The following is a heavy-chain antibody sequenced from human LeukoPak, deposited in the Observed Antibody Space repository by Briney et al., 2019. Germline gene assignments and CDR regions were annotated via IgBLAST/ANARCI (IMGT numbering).Heavy chain of an antibody. J-gene: IGHJ4*02. V-gene: IGHV3-23*01. CDR1: GFTFSSCG. CDR3: VRIIYFDY. CDR2: LSDSGGST. Sequence: GGSLRLSCAASGFTFSSCGMSWVRQAPGKGLEWVSALSDSGGSTFYADSVKGRFTISRDNSKNTLHLQMNSLRAEDTAVYYCVRIIYFDYWGQGTLVTVSS. D-gene: IGHD1-14*01.